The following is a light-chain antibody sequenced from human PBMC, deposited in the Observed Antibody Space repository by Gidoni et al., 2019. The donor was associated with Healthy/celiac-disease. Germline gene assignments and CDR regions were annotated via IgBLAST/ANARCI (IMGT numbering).Light chain of an antibody. J-gene: IGLJ1*01. CDR2: DVS. CDR3: SSYTSSSTLHYV. V-gene: IGLV2-14*01. Sequence: QSALTQPASVSGAHGQAITNSCTGTSSDVGGYNYTSWYQQHPGKAPKLMIYDVSNRPSGVSNLFSGSKSGNTASLTISGLQAEDEADYYCSSYTSSSTLHYVFGTGTKVTVL. CDR1: SSDVGGYNY.